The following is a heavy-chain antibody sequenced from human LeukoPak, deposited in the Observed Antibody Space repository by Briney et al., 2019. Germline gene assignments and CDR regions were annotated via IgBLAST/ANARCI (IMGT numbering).Heavy chain of an antibody. J-gene: IGHJ4*02. CDR2: ISNNGGYT. Sequence: GGSLRLSCAASGFTFSSYSMNWVRQAPGKGLEWVSAISNNGGYTYYADSVQGRFTISRDNSKSTLCLQMNSLRAEDTAVYYCAKQLGYCSDGSCYFPYWGQGTLVTVSS. CDR1: GFTFSSYS. D-gene: IGHD2-15*01. CDR3: AKQLGYCSDGSCYFPY. V-gene: IGHV3-23*01.